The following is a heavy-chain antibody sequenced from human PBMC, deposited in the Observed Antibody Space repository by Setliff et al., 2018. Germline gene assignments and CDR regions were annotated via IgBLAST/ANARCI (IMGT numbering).Heavy chain of an antibody. V-gene: IGHV3-7*01. CDR2: IKQDESEK. D-gene: IGHD6-19*01. CDR3: ATSDWYAAFDH. J-gene: IGHJ4*02. Sequence: GGSLRLSCAASGFTFTNYWINWVRQAPGKGPEWVANIKQDESEKHYVGSEKGRFTISRDNARNSVYLQMNSLGAEDAAVYYCATSDWYAAFDHWGQGTLVTVSS. CDR1: GFTFTNYW.